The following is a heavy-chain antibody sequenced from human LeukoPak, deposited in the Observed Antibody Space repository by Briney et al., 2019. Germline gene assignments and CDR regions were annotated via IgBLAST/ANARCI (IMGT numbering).Heavy chain of an antibody. CDR2: ISYDGSNK. Sequence: PGGSLRLSCAASGFTYTKHAMHWVRQAPGKGLEWVAVISYDGSNKKYADSVKGRFTISRDNSKNTLYLQMNSLRAEDSAVYYCAKGGISTMVRGVIGYMDVWGKGTTVTISS. J-gene: IGHJ6*03. D-gene: IGHD3-10*01. CDR1: GFTYTKHA. V-gene: IGHV3-30*14. CDR3: AKGGISTMVRGVIGYMDV.